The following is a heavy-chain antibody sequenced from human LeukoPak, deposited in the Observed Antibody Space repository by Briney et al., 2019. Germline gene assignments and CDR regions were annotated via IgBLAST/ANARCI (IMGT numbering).Heavy chain of an antibody. CDR1: GYTFTSYD. Sequence: ASVKVSCKASGYTFTSYDINWVRQAPGQGLEWMGLMNPNSGNTSYAQKFQGRVTMTRNTSISTAYMELSSLRSEDTAVYYCARVPGGSYGPDFDYWGQGTLVTVSS. J-gene: IGHJ4*02. CDR2: MNPNSGNT. CDR3: ARVPGGSYGPDFDY. V-gene: IGHV1-8*02. D-gene: IGHD5-18*01.